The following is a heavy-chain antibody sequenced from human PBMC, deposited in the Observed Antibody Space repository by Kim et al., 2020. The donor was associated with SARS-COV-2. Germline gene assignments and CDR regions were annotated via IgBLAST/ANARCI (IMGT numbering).Heavy chain of an antibody. CDR1: GGSFSGYD. CDR3: ARAYYYGSGPKGGWFDP. CDR2: INHSGST. D-gene: IGHD3-10*01. Sequence: SETLSLTCAVYGGSFSGYDWSWIRQPPGKGLEWIGEINHSGSTNYNPSLKSRVTISVDTSKNQFSLKLSSVTAADTAVYYCARAYYYGSGPKGGWFDPWGQGTLVTVSA. J-gene: IGHJ5*02. V-gene: IGHV4-34*01.